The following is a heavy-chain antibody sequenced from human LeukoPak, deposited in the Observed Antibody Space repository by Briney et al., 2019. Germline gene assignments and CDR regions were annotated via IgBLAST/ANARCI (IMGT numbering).Heavy chain of an antibody. CDR3: ARQTRDGSGSRGYSFDF. CDR2: IYPGDSDT. Sequence: GESPKISCKGSGYIFTSNWIGWVRQMPGKGLEWMGIIYPGDSDTRYSPSFQGQVTISADKSISTAYLQWSSLKASDTAMYYCARQTRDGSGSRGYSFDFWGQGTLVTVSS. J-gene: IGHJ4*02. CDR1: GYIFTSNW. D-gene: IGHD3-10*01. V-gene: IGHV5-51*01.